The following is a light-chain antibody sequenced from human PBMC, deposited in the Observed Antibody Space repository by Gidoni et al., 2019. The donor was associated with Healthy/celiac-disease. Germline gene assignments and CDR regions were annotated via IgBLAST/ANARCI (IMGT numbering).Light chain of an antibody. CDR3: QQYGSSPT. CDR2: GAS. Sequence: EIVLTQSPGTLSLSPGERATLSCRASQSVSSSYLAWYQQKPGQAPRLLIYGASSRATGIPDRFNGSGSGTDFTLTISRLEPEDFAVYYCQQYGSSPTFXGXTKVEIK. CDR1: QSVSSSY. V-gene: IGKV3-20*01. J-gene: IGKJ4*01.